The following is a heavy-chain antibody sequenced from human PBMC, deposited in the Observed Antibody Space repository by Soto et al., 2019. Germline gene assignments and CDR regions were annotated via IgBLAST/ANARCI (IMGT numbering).Heavy chain of an antibody. Sequence: QVQLVQSGAEVKKPGSSVKVSCKASGGTFSSYAISWVRQAPGQGLEWMGGIIPIFGTANSAQKFQGRVTITADESTSTADRELSSMRSEDTAVYYCARGWKRYSNPYGMDVWGQGTTVTVSS. V-gene: IGHV1-69*12. CDR2: IIPIFGTA. CDR1: GGTFSSYA. D-gene: IGHD4-4*01. J-gene: IGHJ6*02. CDR3: ARGWKRYSNPYGMDV.